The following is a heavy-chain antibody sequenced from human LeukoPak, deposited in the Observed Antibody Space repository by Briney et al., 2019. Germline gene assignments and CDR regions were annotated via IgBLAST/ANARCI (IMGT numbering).Heavy chain of an antibody. D-gene: IGHD3-22*01. Sequence: GASVKVSCKASGGTFSSYAISWVRQAPGQGLEWMGIINPSGGSTSYAQKFQGRVTMTRDTSTSTVYMELSSLRSDDTAVYYCARYGYYYDSSGYSYYFDYWGQGTLVTVSS. CDR1: GGTFSSYA. J-gene: IGHJ4*02. V-gene: IGHV1-46*01. CDR3: ARYGYYYDSSGYSYYFDY. CDR2: INPSGGST.